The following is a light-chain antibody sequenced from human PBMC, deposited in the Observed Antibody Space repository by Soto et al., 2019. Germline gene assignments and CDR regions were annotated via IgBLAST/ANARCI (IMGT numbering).Light chain of an antibody. V-gene: IGLV2-8*01. CDR1: SSDVGGYNY. CDR2: EVS. CDR3: SSYAASNNLGV. Sequence: QSALTQPPSASGSPGQSVTISSIGTSSDVGGYNYVSWYQQHPGKAPKLMIYEVSKRPSGVPDRFSGSKSGNTASLTVSGLQAEDEADYYCSSYAASNNLGVFGGGTKVTVL. J-gene: IGLJ2*01.